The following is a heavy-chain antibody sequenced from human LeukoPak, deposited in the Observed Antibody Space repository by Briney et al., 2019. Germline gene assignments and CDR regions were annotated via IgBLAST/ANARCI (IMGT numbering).Heavy chain of an antibody. D-gene: IGHD3-10*01. Sequence: GGSLRLSCAASGITFRSYGMHWVRQAPGKGLEWVSYISSSGDSIYYADSVKGRFTISRDNAKNTLYLQMNSLRAEDTAIYYCARGTYGFGHWGQGTLVTVSS. CDR2: ISSSGDSI. J-gene: IGHJ4*02. CDR3: ARGTYGFGH. V-gene: IGHV3-48*04. CDR1: GITFRSYG.